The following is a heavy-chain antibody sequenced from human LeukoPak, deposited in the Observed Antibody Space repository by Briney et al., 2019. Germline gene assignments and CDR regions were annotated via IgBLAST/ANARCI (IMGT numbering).Heavy chain of an antibody. CDR1: GGTFSSYA. Sequence: ASVKVSCKASGGTFSSYAISWVRQAPGQGLEWMGWINPNSGGTNYAQKFQGRVTMTRDTSISTAYMELSRLRSDDTAVYYCARSGGDYYYGMDVWGQGTTVTVSS. CDR2: INPNSGGT. J-gene: IGHJ6*02. D-gene: IGHD4-17*01. CDR3: ARSGGDYYYGMDV. V-gene: IGHV1-2*02.